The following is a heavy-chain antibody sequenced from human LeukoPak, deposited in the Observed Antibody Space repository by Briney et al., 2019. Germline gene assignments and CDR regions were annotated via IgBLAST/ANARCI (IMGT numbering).Heavy chain of an antibody. CDR2: IIPIFGTA. Sequence: ASVKVSCKASGGTFSSYASSWVRQAPGQGLEWMGGIIPIFGTANYAQKFQGRVTITADESTSTAYMELSSLRSEDTAVYYCARAAAGYVDYYYGMDVWGQGTTVTVSS. J-gene: IGHJ6*02. CDR1: GGTFSSYA. V-gene: IGHV1-69*13. D-gene: IGHD6-13*01. CDR3: ARAAAGYVDYYYGMDV.